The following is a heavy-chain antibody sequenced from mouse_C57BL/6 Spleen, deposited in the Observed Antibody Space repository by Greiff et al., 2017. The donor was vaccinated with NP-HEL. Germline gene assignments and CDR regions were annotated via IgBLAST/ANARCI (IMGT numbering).Heavy chain of an antibody. D-gene: IGHD4-1*01. CDR3: ARKDWGGFFDY. J-gene: IGHJ2*01. V-gene: IGHV1-69*01. Sequence: QVQLQQSGAELVMPGASVKLSCKASGYTFTSYWMHWVKQRPGQGLEWIGEIDPSDSYTNYNQKFKGKSTLTVDKSSSTAYMQLSSLTSEDSAVYYCARKDWGGFFDYWGQGTTLTVSS. CDR2: IDPSDSYT. CDR1: GYTFTSYW.